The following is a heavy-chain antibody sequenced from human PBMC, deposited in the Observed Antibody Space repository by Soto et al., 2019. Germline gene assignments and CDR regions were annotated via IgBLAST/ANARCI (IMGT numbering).Heavy chain of an antibody. Sequence: SVKVSCKASGGTFSTHAIIWVRQAPGHGLEWMGGIIPISGTTYYTQKFQGRVTITADEPTSTAFLELSRLQSDDTAVFYCARGYCSGGNCYSGMDVWGQGTMVTVSS. J-gene: IGHJ6*02. D-gene: IGHD2-15*01. V-gene: IGHV1-69*13. CDR1: GGTFSTHA. CDR3: ARGYCSGGNCYSGMDV. CDR2: IIPISGTT.